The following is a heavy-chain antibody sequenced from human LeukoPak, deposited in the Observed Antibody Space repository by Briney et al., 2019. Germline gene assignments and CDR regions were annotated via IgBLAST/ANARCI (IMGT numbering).Heavy chain of an antibody. CDR2: INPNSGGT. CDR1: GYTFTTYG. Sequence: ASVKVSCKTSGYTFTTYGILWVRQAPGQGLEWMGWINPNSGGTNYAQKFQGRVTMTRDTSISTAYMELSRLRSDDTAVYYCARGGSGQLWLNWGQGTLVTVSS. J-gene: IGHJ4*02. V-gene: IGHV1-2*02. CDR3: ARGGSGQLWLN. D-gene: IGHD5-18*01.